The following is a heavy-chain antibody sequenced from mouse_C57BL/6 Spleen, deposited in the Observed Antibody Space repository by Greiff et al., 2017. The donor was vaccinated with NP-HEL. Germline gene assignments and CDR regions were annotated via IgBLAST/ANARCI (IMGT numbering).Heavy chain of an antibody. Sequence: EVQVVESGPELVKPGASVKISCKASGYSFTGYYMNWVKQSPEKSLEWIGEINPSTGGTTYNQKFKAKATLTVDKSSSTAYMQLKSLTSEDSAVYYCARSGYYGSSPAWFAYWGQGTLVTVSA. V-gene: IGHV1-42*01. J-gene: IGHJ3*01. CDR3: ARSGYYGSSPAWFAY. D-gene: IGHD1-1*01. CDR2: INPSTGGT. CDR1: GYSFTGYY.